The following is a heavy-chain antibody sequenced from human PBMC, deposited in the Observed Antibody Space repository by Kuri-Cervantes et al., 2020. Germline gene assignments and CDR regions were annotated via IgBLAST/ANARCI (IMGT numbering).Heavy chain of an antibody. V-gene: IGHV3-30*18. CDR2: ISYDGSNK. J-gene: IGHJ4*02. D-gene: IGHD5-18*01. Sequence: GGSLRLSCAASGFTFSSYGMHWVRQAPGKGLEWVAVISYDGSNKYYADSVKGRFTISRDNAKNSLYLQMNSLRAEDTALYYCAKDWAAMVRGCDYWGQGTLVTVSS. CDR1: GFTFSSYG. CDR3: AKDWAAMVRGCDY.